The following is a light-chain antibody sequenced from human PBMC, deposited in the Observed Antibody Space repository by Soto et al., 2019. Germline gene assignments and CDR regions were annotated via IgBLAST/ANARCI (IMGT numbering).Light chain of an antibody. CDR3: ATWDRSLSVGV. J-gene: IGLJ2*01. V-gene: IGLV1-51*01. Sequence: QSVLTQPPSVSAAPGQKVTISCSGSSSNIGNNYVFWYQQLPGTAPKLLIYDNDKRPSGIPDPFSGSKSGTSATLGITGLQTGDEADYYCATWDRSLSVGVFGGGTKVTVL. CDR2: DND. CDR1: SSNIGNNY.